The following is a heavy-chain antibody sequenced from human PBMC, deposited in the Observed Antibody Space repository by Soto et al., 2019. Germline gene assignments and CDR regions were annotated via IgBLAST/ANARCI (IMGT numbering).Heavy chain of an antibody. J-gene: IGHJ4*02. CDR2: ISAYNGNT. V-gene: IGHV1-18*01. CDR3: ARRPPPSLYYYDSSVYYSNSAYFDY. D-gene: IGHD3-22*01. CDR1: GYTFTSYG. Sequence: QVQLVQSGAEVKKPGASVKVSCKASGYTFTSYGISWVRQAPGQGLEWMGWISAYNGNTNYAQKLQGRVTMTTDTSTSTAYMGLRGLRSDVTAMYYCARRPPPSLYYYDSSVYYSNSAYFDYWVQGTLVTVSS.